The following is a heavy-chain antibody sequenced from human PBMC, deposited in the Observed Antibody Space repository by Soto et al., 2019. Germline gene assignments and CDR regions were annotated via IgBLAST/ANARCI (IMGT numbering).Heavy chain of an antibody. D-gene: IGHD5-18*01. CDR3: ARGRGYSYGLDP. Sequence: PSETLSLTCTVSGDSISSINNYWSWIRQPPWEGLEWIGFISYSGTTSYSPSLKSRVAISLDTSKNQFSLSLNFVTAADTAVYYCARGRGYSYGLDPWGQGSLVT. CDR1: GDSISSINNY. J-gene: IGHJ5*02. V-gene: IGHV4-30-4*01. CDR2: ISYSGTT.